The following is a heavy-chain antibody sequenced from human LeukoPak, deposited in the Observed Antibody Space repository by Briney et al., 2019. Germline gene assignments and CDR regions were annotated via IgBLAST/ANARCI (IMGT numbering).Heavy chain of an antibody. CDR1: GYTFTSYD. J-gene: IGHJ4*02. CDR2: ISAYNGNT. V-gene: IGHV1-18*01. D-gene: IGHD6-19*01. Sequence: ASVKVSCKASGYTFTSYDINWVRQATGQGLEWMGWISAYNGNTNYAQKLQGRVTMTTDTSTSTAYMELRSLRSDDTAVYYCARDIPFRLAVADGFDYWGQGTLVTVSS. CDR3: ARDIPFRLAVADGFDY.